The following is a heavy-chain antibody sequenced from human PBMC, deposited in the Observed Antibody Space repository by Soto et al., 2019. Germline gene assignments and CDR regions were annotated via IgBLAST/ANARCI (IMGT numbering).Heavy chain of an antibody. CDR2: ISAYNGNT. D-gene: IGHD3-3*01. J-gene: IGHJ6*02. V-gene: IGHV1-18*01. CDR3: AREVTIFGVVWTPQPYYYYYGMDV. Sequence: GASVKVSCKASGYTFTSYGISWVRQAPGQGLEWMGWISAYNGNTNYAQKLQGRVTMTTDTSTSTAYMELRSLRSDDTAVYYCAREVTIFGVVWTPQPYYYYYGMDVWGQGTTVTVSS. CDR1: GYTFTSYG.